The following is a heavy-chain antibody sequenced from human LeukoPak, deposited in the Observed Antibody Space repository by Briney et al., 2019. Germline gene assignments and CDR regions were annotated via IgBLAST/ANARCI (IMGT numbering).Heavy chain of an antibody. CDR2: IYYSGST. D-gene: IGHD3-22*01. CDR3: ARQVIVPDDSSGSLRD. J-gene: IGHJ4*02. V-gene: IGHV4-59*08. CDR1: GGSISSYY. Sequence: SETLSLTCTVSGGSISSYYWSWIRQPPGKGLEWIGYIYYSGSTNYNPSLKSRVTISVDTSKNQFSLKLSSVTAADTAVYYCARQVIVPDDSSGSLRDWGQGTLVTVSS.